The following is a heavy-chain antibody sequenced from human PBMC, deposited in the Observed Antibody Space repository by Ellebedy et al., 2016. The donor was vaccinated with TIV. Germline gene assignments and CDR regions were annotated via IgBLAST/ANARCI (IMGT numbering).Heavy chain of an antibody. CDR3: AVLCSSTSCRDY. J-gene: IGHJ4*02. CDR1: GFTFDDYT. V-gene: IGHV3-43*01. Sequence: GESLKISXAASGFTFDDYTMHWVRQAPGKGLEWVSLISWDGGSTYYADSVKGRFTISRDNSKNSLYLQMNSLRTEDTALYYCAVLCSSTSCRDYWGQGTLVTVSS. CDR2: ISWDGGST. D-gene: IGHD2-2*01.